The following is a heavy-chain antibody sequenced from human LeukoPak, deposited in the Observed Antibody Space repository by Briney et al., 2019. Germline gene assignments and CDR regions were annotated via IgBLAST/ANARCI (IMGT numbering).Heavy chain of an antibody. CDR1: VFIFSGFW. D-gene: IGHD3-16*01. J-gene: IGHJ4*02. CDR3: VRGKGDDY. CDR2: IKQDGTVK. V-gene: IGHV3-7*03. Sequence: GGSLRLSCAASVFIFSGFWMTWVREAPGKGLEWVAHIKQDGTVKYYVDSVKGRFTISRDNAKNSLYLQMNSLRVEDTAVYYCVRGKGDDYWGQGTLVTVSS.